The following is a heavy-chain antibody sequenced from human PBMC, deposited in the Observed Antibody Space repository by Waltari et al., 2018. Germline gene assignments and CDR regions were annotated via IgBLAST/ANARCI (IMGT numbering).Heavy chain of an antibody. V-gene: IGHV1-24*01. D-gene: IGHD2-15*01. Sequence: QVQLEQSGAEVKKPGASMKVSCKVSGYARRELSMHWVRQAPGEGLEWMGGFNPEDGEIIYAQKFRGRVTMTEDTSTETVYMDLSSLRSEDTAVYYCATSNSGGRRGFDYWGQGTLVTVSS. CDR2: FNPEDGEI. CDR3: ATSNSGGRRGFDY. J-gene: IGHJ4*02. CDR1: GYARRELS.